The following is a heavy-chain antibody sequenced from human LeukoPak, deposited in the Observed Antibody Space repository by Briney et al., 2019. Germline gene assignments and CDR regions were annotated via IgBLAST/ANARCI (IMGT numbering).Heavy chain of an antibody. CDR3: AKTKGYSYGYYFDY. V-gene: IGHV3-30*18. CDR2: MSYDGFNK. D-gene: IGHD5-18*01. Sequence: GRSLRLSCAASGFTFSSYAMHWVRQSLGKGLEWVAVMSYDGFNKYYADSVKGRFTISRDNSKNTLYLQMYSLRAEDTAVYYCAKTKGYSYGYYFDYWGQGTLVTVSS. CDR1: GFTFSSYA. J-gene: IGHJ4*02.